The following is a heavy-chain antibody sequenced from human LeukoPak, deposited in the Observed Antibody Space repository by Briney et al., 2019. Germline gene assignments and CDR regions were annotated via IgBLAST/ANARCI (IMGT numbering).Heavy chain of an antibody. D-gene: IGHD6-13*01. CDR2: ISYDGSNK. Sequence: PGGSLRLSCAASGFTFSSYGMHWVRQAPSKGLEWVAVISYDGSNKYYADSVKGRFTISRDNSKNTLYLQMNSLRAEDTAVYYCAKDLLQQHPRDGQNYWGQGTLVTVSS. V-gene: IGHV3-30*18. CDR3: AKDLLQQHPRDGQNY. CDR1: GFTFSSYG. J-gene: IGHJ4*02.